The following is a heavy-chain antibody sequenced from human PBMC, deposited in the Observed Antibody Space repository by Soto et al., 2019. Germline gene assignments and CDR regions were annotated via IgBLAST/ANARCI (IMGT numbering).Heavy chain of an antibody. Sequence: QVHLVQSRAEVKKPGASVRLSCTASGYTFSTYAFHWVRQAPGQSLEWMGWINAGNGNRKYSPKFEGRVTISKDTFPNAVYMELTSLTSEDTATYYRASAAYIYGSTIDNWGPGTLVTVSS. V-gene: IGHV1-3*01. D-gene: IGHD5-18*01. CDR3: ASAAYIYGSTIDN. J-gene: IGHJ4*02. CDR2: INAGNGNR. CDR1: GYTFSTYA.